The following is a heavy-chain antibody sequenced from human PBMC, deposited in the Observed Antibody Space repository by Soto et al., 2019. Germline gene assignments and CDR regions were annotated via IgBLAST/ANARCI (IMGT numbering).Heavy chain of an antibody. J-gene: IGHJ4*02. V-gene: IGHV1-18*01. D-gene: IGHD3-10*01. Sequence: ASVKVSCKASGYTFTSYGISWVRQAPGQGLEWMGWISAYNGNTNYAQKLQGRVTMTTDTSTSTAYMELRSLRSDDTAVYYCARDKTWFGELHYYGSDYWGQGTLVTVSS. CDR3: ARDKTWFGELHYYGSDY. CDR2: ISAYNGNT. CDR1: GYTFTSYG.